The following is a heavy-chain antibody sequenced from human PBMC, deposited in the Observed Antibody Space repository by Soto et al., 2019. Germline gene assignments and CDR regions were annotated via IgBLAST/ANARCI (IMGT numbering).Heavy chain of an antibody. V-gene: IGHV4-31*03. CDR3: ARVGYSYHSSGYFVDF. CDR2: IAYSGNT. D-gene: IGHD3-22*01. Sequence: QVQLQESGPGLVKPSQTLSLTCTVSGGSISSGAYYWSWIRQHPGKGLECIGYIAYSGNTYYNPSLKRRSTIAADTSKNQFSVKLSSVTAADTAVYYCARVGYSYHSSGYFVDFWGQGTLVTVSS. J-gene: IGHJ4*02. CDR1: GGSISSGAYY.